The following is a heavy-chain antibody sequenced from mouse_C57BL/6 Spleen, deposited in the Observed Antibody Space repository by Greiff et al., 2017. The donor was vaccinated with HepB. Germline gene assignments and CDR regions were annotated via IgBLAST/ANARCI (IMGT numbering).Heavy chain of an antibody. V-gene: IGHV1-69*01. CDR3: ARGGIYDGYYEAMDY. CDR1: GYTFTSYW. Sequence: VQLQQPGAELVMPGASVKLSCKASGYTFTSYWMHWVKQRPGQGLEWIGEIDPSDSYTNYNQKFKGKSTLTVDKSSSTAYMQLSSLTSEDSAVYYCARGGIYDGYYEAMDYWGQGTSVTVSS. D-gene: IGHD2-3*01. J-gene: IGHJ4*01. CDR2: IDPSDSYT.